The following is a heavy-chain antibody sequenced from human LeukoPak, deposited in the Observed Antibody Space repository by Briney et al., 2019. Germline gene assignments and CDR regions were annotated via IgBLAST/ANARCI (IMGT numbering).Heavy chain of an antibody. D-gene: IGHD3-10*01. V-gene: IGHV3-48*02. J-gene: IGHJ4*02. CDR1: GFTFSSYT. Sequence: GGSLRLSCAASGFTFSSYTMHWVRQAPGKGLEWISSISGGSSTIYYADSVKGRFTISRDNARNSLYLQMNSLRDEDTAVYYCARRDYGSGSFFGIDYWGQGTLVTVSS. CDR2: ISGGSSTI. CDR3: ARRDYGSGSFFGIDY.